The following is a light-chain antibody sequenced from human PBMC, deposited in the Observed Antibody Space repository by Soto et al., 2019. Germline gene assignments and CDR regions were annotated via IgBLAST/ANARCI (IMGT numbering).Light chain of an antibody. Sequence: EIVLTQSPGTLSLSPGERATLSCRASQSVSSSYLAWYQQKPGQAPRLLIYGASSRATGIPDRFSGSGSGTDFTLTISRLQSEDFAVYYCQQYYNWRPRFGQGTKVDIK. V-gene: IGKV3-20*01. CDR1: QSVSSSY. J-gene: IGKJ1*01. CDR2: GAS. CDR3: QQYYNWRPR.